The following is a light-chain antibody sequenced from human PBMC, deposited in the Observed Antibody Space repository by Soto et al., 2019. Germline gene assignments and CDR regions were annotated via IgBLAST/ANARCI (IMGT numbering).Light chain of an antibody. V-gene: IGKV1-5*03. J-gene: IGKJ1*01. CDR2: KAS. Sequence: DIQMTQSPSTLSASVGDRVTITCRASQSISSWLAWYQQKPGKAPKLLIYKASSLESGVPSRFSCSGSGTEFTLTISSLQPDDFATYYCQKYNSWTFGQGTKVEIK. CDR1: QSISSW. CDR3: QKYNSWT.